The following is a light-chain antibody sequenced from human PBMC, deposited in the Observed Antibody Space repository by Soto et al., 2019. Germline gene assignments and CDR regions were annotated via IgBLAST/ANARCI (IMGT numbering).Light chain of an antibody. V-gene: IGKV4-1*01. CDR3: KQYSSTPS. J-gene: IGKJ2*01. CDR1: QSVLYSSNGKHY. CDR2: WAS. Sequence: DIVMTQSPDSLAVSLGERATINCKSSQSVLYSSNGKHYLAWYQQKPGQPPNLLTYWASTRESGVPDRFGGSRSGTDFTPTISVLPAEDAAVYYCKQYSSTPSFGQGTKLEIK.